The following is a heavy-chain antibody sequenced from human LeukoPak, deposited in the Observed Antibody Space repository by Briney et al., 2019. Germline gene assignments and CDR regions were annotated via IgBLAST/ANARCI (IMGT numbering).Heavy chain of an antibody. CDR2: INPSGGST. J-gene: IGHJ4*02. Sequence: GASVKVSCKASGYTFTSYYMHWVRQAPGQGLEWMGIINPSGGSTSYAQKFQGRVTMTRDTSTSTVYMELSSLRSEDTAVYYCARDMADSSGYYSQGPFDYWGQGTLVTVSS. V-gene: IGHV1-46*01. CDR3: ARDMADSSGYYSQGPFDY. D-gene: IGHD3-22*01. CDR1: GYTFTSYY.